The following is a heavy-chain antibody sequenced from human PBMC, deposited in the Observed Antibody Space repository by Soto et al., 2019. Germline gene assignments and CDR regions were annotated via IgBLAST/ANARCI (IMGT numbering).Heavy chain of an antibody. Sequence: ASVKVSCKASGYTFTSYGISWVRQAPGQGLEWMGWINAYNGNTNYAQKLQGRVTMTTDTSTSTAYMELSSLRSDDTAVYYCARTPPPGTPPPYYYYGMDVWGQGTTVTVSS. CDR2: INAYNGNT. D-gene: IGHD1-1*01. CDR1: GYTFTSYG. CDR3: ARTPPPGTPPPYYYYGMDV. J-gene: IGHJ6*02. V-gene: IGHV1-18*01.